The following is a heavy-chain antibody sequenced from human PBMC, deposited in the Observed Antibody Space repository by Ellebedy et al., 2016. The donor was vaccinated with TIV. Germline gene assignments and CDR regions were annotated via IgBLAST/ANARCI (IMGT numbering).Heavy chain of an antibody. CDR1: GFTFSSYA. Sequence: GESLKISXAASGFTFSSYAMSWVRQAPGKGLEWVSAISGSGGSTYYADSVKGRFTISRDNSKNTLYLQMNSLRAEDTAVYYCAKEAGYYYDSSGGGDYWGQGTLVTVSS. D-gene: IGHD3-22*01. CDR2: ISGSGGST. V-gene: IGHV3-23*01. CDR3: AKEAGYYYDSSGGGDY. J-gene: IGHJ4*02.